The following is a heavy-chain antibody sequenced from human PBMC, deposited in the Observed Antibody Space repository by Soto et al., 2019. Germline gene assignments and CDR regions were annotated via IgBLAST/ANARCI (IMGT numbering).Heavy chain of an antibody. CDR1: GFTFSSYA. Sequence: QVQLVESGGGVVQPERSLRLSCAASGFTFSSYAMHWVRQAPGKGLEWVAVISYDGSNRYYADSVKGRFTISRDNSKNXLYLQMNSLRAEDTAVYYCAREGRDGYKLPDYYFDYWGQGTLVTVSS. V-gene: IGHV3-30-3*01. J-gene: IGHJ4*02. CDR2: ISYDGSNR. CDR3: AREGRDGYKLPDYYFDY. D-gene: IGHD5-12*01.